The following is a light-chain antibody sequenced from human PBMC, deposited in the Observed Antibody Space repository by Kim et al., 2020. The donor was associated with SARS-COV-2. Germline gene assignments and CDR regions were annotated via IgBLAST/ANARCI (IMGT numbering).Light chain of an antibody. CDR2: DVT. V-gene: IGLV2-14*03. CDR1: TSDIGTYTY. CDR3: NSYANRRTV. J-gene: IGLJ3*02. Sequence: PGQSISISCSGSTSDIGTYTYVSWYQQRPGQAPKLIIYDVTKRPAGVSDRLSGSKSGTTAFLTISGLQAEDEADYYCNSYANRRTVFGGGTQLTVL.